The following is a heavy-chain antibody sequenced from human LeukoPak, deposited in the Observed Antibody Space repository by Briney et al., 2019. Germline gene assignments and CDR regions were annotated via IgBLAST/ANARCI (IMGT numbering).Heavy chain of an antibody. D-gene: IGHD5-24*01. J-gene: IGHJ5*02. CDR3: ARDRWGLNWFDP. Sequence: SETLSLTCTVSGGSVNSYYRSWIRQPAGKGLEWIGRIYTSGSTNYNPSLKSRVTISVDTSKNQFSLKLSSVTAADTAVYYCARDRWGLNWFDPWGQGTLVTVSS. CDR1: GGSVNSYY. CDR2: IYTSGST. V-gene: IGHV4-4*07.